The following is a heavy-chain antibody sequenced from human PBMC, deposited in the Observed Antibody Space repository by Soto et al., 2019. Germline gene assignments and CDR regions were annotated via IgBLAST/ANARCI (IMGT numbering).Heavy chain of an antibody. Sequence: QVQLVQSGAEVKKPGSSVKVSCKASGGTFSSYAISWVRQAPGQGLEWMGGIIPIFGTANYAQKFQGRVTITADNSTSTADVELRSLRSEATAVDYRARRLSGDSSGYRNNWFDPGGQGTLVTVSS. D-gene: IGHD3-22*01. J-gene: IGHJ5*02. CDR3: ARRLSGDSSGYRNNWFDP. CDR2: IIPIFGTA. V-gene: IGHV1-69*06. CDR1: GGTFSSYA.